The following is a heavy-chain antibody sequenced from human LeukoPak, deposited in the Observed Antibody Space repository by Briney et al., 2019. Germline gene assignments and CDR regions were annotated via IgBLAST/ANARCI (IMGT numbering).Heavy chain of an antibody. CDR2: INAGNGNT. Sequence: ASVKVSCKASGYTFTSYARHWVRQAPGQRLEWMGWINAGNGNTKYSQKFQGRVTITRDTSASTAYMELSSLRSEDTAVYYCARDLGCSGGSCFNWFDPWGQGTLVTVSS. CDR3: ARDLGCSGGSCFNWFDP. J-gene: IGHJ5*02. CDR1: GYTFTSYA. V-gene: IGHV1-3*01. D-gene: IGHD2-15*01.